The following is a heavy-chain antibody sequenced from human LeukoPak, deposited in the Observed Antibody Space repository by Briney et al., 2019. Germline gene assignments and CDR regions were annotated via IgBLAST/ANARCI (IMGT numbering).Heavy chain of an antibody. CDR3: ARDNWYSSGWYPFDY. J-gene: IGHJ4*02. Sequence: GGSLRLSCAASGFTFSSYSMNWVRQAPGKGLEWVSSISSSSSYIYYADSVKGRFTISRDNAKNSLYLQMNSLRAEDTAVYYCARDNWYSSGWYPFDYWGQGTLVTVSS. V-gene: IGHV3-21*01. CDR2: ISSSSSYI. CDR1: GFTFSSYS. D-gene: IGHD6-19*01.